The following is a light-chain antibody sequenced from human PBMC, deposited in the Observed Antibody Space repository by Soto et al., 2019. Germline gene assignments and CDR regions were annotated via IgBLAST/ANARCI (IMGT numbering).Light chain of an antibody. CDR2: SNN. CDR1: SSNIGTKF. Sequence: QSVLTQPPSASGTPGQRVTISCSGSSSNIGTKFVYWYQQLPGTAPKLLIYSNNQRPSGVPDRFSGSKSGTSASLAISGLQSEDEADYYCAAWDDSLNGWVFGGGTKLTVL. CDR3: AAWDDSLNGWV. V-gene: IGLV1-44*01. J-gene: IGLJ3*02.